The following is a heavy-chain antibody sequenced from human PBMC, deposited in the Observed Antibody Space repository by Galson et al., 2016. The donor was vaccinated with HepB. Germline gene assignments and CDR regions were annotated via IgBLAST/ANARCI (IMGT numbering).Heavy chain of an antibody. Sequence: SLRLSCAASGFTFSSYAMSWVRQAPGKGLEWVSTISGSGGSTYYADSVKGRFTISRDNSKSTLYLQMNSLRAEDTAVYYWAREIDYNVHYFDYWGQGTLVTVSS. D-gene: IGHD3-10*01. CDR2: ISGSGGST. J-gene: IGHJ4*02. CDR1: GFTFSSYA. V-gene: IGHV3-23*01. CDR3: AREIDYNVHYFDY.